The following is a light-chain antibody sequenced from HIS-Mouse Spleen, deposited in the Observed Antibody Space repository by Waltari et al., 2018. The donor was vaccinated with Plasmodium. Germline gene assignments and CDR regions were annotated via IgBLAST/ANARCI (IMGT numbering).Light chain of an antibody. J-gene: IGLJ3*02. V-gene: IGLV2-11*01. CDR1: SSDAGGSNY. CDR2: HVS. CDR3: CSYAGSYTV. Sequence: QSALTQPRSVSGSPGQSVPLSCTGTSSDAGGSNYFSWYQQHPGKPPKLMIYHVSKRPSGVPDRFSGSKSGNTASLTISGLQAEDEADYYCCSYAGSYTVFGGGTKLTVL.